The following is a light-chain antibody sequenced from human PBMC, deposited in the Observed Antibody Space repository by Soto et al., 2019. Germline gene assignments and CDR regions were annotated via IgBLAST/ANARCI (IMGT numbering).Light chain of an antibody. CDR1: QSVSSY. V-gene: IGKV3-11*01. CDR2: DAS. Sequence: EIVLTQSPATLSLSPGERATLSCRASQSVSSYLAWYQQKPGQAPRLLIYDASNRATGIPARFSGSGSGTDFTLTISSLEPEDFAVYYCQQRSNWPPITFVQETRLEIK. CDR3: QQRSNWPPIT. J-gene: IGKJ5*01.